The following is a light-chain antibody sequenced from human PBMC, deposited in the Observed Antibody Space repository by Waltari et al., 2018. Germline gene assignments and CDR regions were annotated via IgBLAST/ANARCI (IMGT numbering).Light chain of an antibody. CDR2: LGT. Sequence: DIVTTQSPLSLPVNPGEPPSISCRSSHSLLHSNGYNYLDWYLQKPGQSPQLLIYLGTNRACGVPERSGGGGSGTCFTLKISRVEADVVGVYYCMQVIQTQITFGQGTRLESK. CDR1: HSLLHSNGYNY. CDR3: MQVIQTQIT. J-gene: IGKJ5*01. V-gene: IGKV2-28*01.